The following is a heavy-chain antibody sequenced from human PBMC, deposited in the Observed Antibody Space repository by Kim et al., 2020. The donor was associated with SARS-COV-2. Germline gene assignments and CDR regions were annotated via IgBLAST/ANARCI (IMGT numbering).Heavy chain of an antibody. CDR3: VGDWGWAMAF. V-gene: IGHV3-7*01. Sequence: GGSLRLSCAASGFTFSTLWMTWVRQAPGKGPECVANINQDGSKKSYVDSVKGRFTVSRDNAKTSLSLQMNNLRADDTAVYYCVGDWGWAMAFWGKGTTVIVSS. CDR2: INQDGSKK. D-gene: IGHD6-19*01. CDR1: GFTFSTLW. J-gene: IGHJ6*04.